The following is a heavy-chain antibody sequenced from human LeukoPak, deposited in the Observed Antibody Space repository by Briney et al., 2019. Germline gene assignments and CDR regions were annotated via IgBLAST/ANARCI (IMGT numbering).Heavy chain of an antibody. Sequence: KSSETLSLTCTVSGGSISSYYWSWIRQPPGKGLEWIGYIYYSGSTNYNPSLKSRVTISVDTSKNQFSLKLSSVTAADTAVYYCARGAVGPYDSSGYYLDDAFDIWGQGTMVTVSS. D-gene: IGHD3-22*01. CDR3: ARGAVGPYDSSGYYLDDAFDI. CDR2: IYYSGST. CDR1: GGSISSYY. V-gene: IGHV4-59*01. J-gene: IGHJ3*02.